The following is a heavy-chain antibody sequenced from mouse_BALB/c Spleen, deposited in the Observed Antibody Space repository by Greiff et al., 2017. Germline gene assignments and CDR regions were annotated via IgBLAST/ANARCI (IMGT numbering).Heavy chain of an antibody. Sequence: VQLQQSGAELVRSGASVKLSCTASGFNIKDYYMHWVKQRPERGLEWIGWIDPENGDTEYAPKFQGKATMTADTSSNTAYLQLSSLTSEDTAVYYCTHYYGPFAYWGQGTLVTVSA. V-gene: IGHV14-4*02. CDR2: IDPENGDT. CDR1: GFNIKDYY. J-gene: IGHJ3*01. D-gene: IGHD1-2*01. CDR3: THYYGPFAY.